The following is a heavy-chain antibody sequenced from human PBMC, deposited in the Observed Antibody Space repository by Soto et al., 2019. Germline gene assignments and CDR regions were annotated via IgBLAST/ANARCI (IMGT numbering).Heavy chain of an antibody. D-gene: IGHD3-3*01. J-gene: IGHJ4*02. Sequence: SETLSLTCAVYGGSFSGYYWSWIRQPPGKGLEWIGEINHSGSTNYNPSLKSRVTISVDTSKNQFSLKLSSVTAADTAVYYCARGYYDFWSGYYNFPDYWGQGTLVTVSS. CDR3: ARGYYDFWSGYYNFPDY. CDR2: INHSGST. CDR1: GGSFSGYY. V-gene: IGHV4-34*01.